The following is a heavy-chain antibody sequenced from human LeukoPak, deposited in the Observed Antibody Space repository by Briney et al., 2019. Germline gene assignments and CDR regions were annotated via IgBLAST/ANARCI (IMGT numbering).Heavy chain of an antibody. CDR1: GFTFSSNW. V-gene: IGHV3-74*01. CDR3: ARLDY. J-gene: IGHJ4*02. CDR2: INEDGSTT. Sequence: PGGSLRLSCAASGFTFSSNWMHWVRQAPGKGLVWVSRINEDGSTTNYADSVKGRSTTFRDNAKNTLYLQMNSLRAEDTAVYYCARLDYWGQGTLVTVSS.